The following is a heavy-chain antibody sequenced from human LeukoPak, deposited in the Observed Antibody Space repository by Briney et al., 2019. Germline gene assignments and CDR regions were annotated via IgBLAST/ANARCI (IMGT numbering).Heavy chain of an antibody. J-gene: IGHJ2*01. CDR2: IYYSGST. V-gene: IGHV4-59*01. Sequence: KTSETLSLTCTVSGGSISSYYWSWIRQPPGKGLEWIGYIYYSGSTSYNPSLKSRVTISVDTSKNQFSLKLSSVTAADTAVYYCARVYTIFGVVPNWYFDLWGRGTLVTVSS. CDR3: ARVYTIFGVVPNWYFDL. CDR1: GGSISSYY. D-gene: IGHD3-3*01.